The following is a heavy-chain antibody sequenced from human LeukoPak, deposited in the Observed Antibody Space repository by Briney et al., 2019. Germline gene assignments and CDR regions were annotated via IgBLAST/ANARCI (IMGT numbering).Heavy chain of an antibody. CDR3: ARVRSLYSSGFYAFDI. CDR1: GFTFSSYA. J-gene: IGHJ3*02. V-gene: IGHV3-23*01. Sequence: PGGSLRLSCAASGFTFSSYAMSWVRQAPGKGLEWVSAISGSGGSTYYADSVKGRFTISRDNSKNTLYLQMNSLRAEDTAVYYCARVRSLYSSGFYAFDIWGQGTMVTVSS. D-gene: IGHD3-22*01. CDR2: ISGSGGST.